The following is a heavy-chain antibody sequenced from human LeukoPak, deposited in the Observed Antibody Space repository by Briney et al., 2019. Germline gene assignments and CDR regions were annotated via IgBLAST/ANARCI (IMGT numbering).Heavy chain of an antibody. J-gene: IGHJ4*02. CDR2: IGSSYNI. CDR1: EITFSTYN. D-gene: IGHD2-21*01. V-gene: IGHV3-48*01. CDR3: VRDRDWAFAY. Sequence: PGGSLRLSCAASEITFSTYNMTWVRQTPGKGLEWISYIGSSYNIYYADSVKGRFTISRDNAKNALYLQMNSLGAEDTAIYYCVRDRDWAFAYWGQGTLITVSS.